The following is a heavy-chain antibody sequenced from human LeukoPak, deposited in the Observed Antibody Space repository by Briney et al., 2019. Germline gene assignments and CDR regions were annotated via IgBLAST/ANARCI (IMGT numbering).Heavy chain of an antibody. CDR1: GGSISSYY. D-gene: IGHD1-1*01. CDR2: IYTSGST. Sequence: SETLSLTCTVSGGSISSYYWSWIRQPAGKGLEWIGRIYTSGSTNYNPSLKSRVTMSVDTSKNQFSLKLSSVTAADTAVYYCARDYSGRDWNDGSNSFDPWGQGTLVTVSS. CDR3: ARDYSGRDWNDGSNSFDP. J-gene: IGHJ5*02. V-gene: IGHV4-4*07.